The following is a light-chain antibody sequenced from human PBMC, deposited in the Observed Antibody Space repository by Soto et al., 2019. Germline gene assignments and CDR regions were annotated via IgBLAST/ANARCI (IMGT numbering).Light chain of an antibody. Sequence: DIQITQSPSTLSASVGDRVTITCRASQSISSWLAWYQQKPGKAPKLLIYDASSLESGVPSRFSGSGSGTEFTLTISSLQPDDVATYYCQQYNSYSPVFGGGTKVDIK. V-gene: IGKV1-5*01. CDR3: QQYNSYSPV. J-gene: IGKJ4*01. CDR2: DAS. CDR1: QSISSW.